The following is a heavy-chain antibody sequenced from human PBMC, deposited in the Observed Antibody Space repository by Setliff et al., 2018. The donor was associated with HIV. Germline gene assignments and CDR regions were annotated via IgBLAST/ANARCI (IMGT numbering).Heavy chain of an antibody. CDR3: ARLRYSVFDY. V-gene: IGHV4-28*01. J-gene: IGHJ4*01. CDR1: GGSISTSNW. CDR2: IYNTGST. D-gene: IGHD3-9*01. Sequence: SETLSLTCTVSGGSISTSNWWGWIRQTPGKGLEWIGYIYNTGSTYHSPSLESRVTMSVDTSKNQFSLKLSSVTAADTAVYYCARLRYSVFDYWGHGTLVTVSS.